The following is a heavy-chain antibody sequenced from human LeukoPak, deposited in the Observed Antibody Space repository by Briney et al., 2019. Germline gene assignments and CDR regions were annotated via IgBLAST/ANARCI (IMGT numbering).Heavy chain of an antibody. V-gene: IGHV3-74*01. CDR1: GFTFSAYW. CDR2: ISGDGGYT. Sequence: GGSLRLSCAASGFTFSAYWMHWVRQAPGKGLVWVSRISGDGGYTTYADSVKGRFTVSRDNSNNMLFLEMNSLRAEDTAIYYCVRDIGGRYSFDYWGQGTLVTVSS. CDR3: VRDIGGRYSFDY. J-gene: IGHJ4*02. D-gene: IGHD1-26*01.